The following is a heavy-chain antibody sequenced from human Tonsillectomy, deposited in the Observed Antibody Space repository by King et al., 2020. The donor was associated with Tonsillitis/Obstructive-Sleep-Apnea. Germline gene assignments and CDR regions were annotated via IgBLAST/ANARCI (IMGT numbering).Heavy chain of an antibody. CDR2: IFSNDEK. Sequence: TLKESGPVLVKPTETLTLTCTVSGFSLSNARMGVSWIRQPPGKALEWLAHIFSNDEKSYSTSLKSRLTISKDTSKSQVVLTMTNMDPVDTATYYCARVSCYDFWSGYDVCYFDYWGQGTLVTVSS. CDR1: GFSLSNARMG. CDR3: ARVSCYDFWSGYDVCYFDY. J-gene: IGHJ4*02. V-gene: IGHV2-26*01. D-gene: IGHD3-3*01.